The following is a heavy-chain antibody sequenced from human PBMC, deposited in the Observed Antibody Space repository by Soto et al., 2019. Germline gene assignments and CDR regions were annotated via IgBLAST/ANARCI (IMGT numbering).Heavy chain of an antibody. V-gene: IGHV4-59*01. CDR2: IYYSGST. J-gene: IGHJ3*02. Sequence: QVQLQESGPGLVKPSETLSLTCTVSGGSISSYYWSWIRQPPGKGLEWVGYIYYSGSTNYNPSLKSRVTISVDTSKNQFSLKLSSVTAADTAVYYCARNDGYCSGGSCYDSAFDIWGQGTMVTVSS. D-gene: IGHD2-15*01. CDR3: ARNDGYCSGGSCYDSAFDI. CDR1: GGSISSYY.